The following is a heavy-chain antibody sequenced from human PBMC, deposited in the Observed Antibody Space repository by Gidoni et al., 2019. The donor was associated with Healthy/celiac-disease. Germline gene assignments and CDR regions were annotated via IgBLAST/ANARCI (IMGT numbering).Heavy chain of an antibody. CDR1: GFTFSSYW. D-gene: IGHD6-19*01. CDR3: ARDRPQWLVHFYYYYGMDV. V-gene: IGHV3-7*01. CDR2: KKQDGSEK. J-gene: IGHJ6*02. Sequence: EVQLVESGGGLVQPGGSLSLSCAASGFTFSSYWMSWVRQAPGKGLEWVANKKQDGSEKDYVDSVKGRFTISRDNAKNSLYLKMNSLRAEDTAVYYCARDRPQWLVHFYYYYGMDVWGQGTTVTVSS.